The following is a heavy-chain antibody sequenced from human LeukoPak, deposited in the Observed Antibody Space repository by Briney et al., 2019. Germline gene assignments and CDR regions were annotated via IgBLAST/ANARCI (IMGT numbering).Heavy chain of an antibody. CDR2: INYSGAT. D-gene: IGHD2-8*01. CDR1: GGSFRDYY. V-gene: IGHV4-34*01. J-gene: IGHJ4*02. CDR3: ATESQCSNGVCYRNSSSWTFDY. Sequence: SETLSLTCAVYGGSFRDYYWSWVRQPPGKGLEWIGEINYSGATNYNSSLKSRVTISLDTTKNQFSLMLNSVTVADTAVYYCATESQCSNGVCYRNSSSWTFDYWGQGTLVTVSS.